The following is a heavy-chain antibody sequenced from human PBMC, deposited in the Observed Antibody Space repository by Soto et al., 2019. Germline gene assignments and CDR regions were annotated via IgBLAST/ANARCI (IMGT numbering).Heavy chain of an antibody. Sequence: QVQLVESGGGVVQPGRSLRLSCAASGFTFGSYGMHWVRQAPGKGLEWVAATSHDGSYKYYADSVKGRFTISRDNSKSTLFLQMKSLRAEDTAVYYCANGQEGTCDYLLRYGGQGTLVTVSS. J-gene: IGHJ4*02. D-gene: IGHD4-17*01. CDR3: ANGQEGTCDYLLRY. CDR1: GFTFGSYG. V-gene: IGHV3-30*18. CDR2: TSHDGSYK.